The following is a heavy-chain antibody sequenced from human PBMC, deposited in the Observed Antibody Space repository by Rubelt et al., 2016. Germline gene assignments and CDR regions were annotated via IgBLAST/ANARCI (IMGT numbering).Heavy chain of an antibody. D-gene: IGHD2-21*02. CDR1: GFTFDDYA. Sequence: VVTGGGLVQPGRSLRLSCAASGFTFDDYAMHWVRQAPGKGLEWVSGISWNSGSIGYADSVKGRFTISRDNAKNSLYLQMNSLRAEDTALYYCAKDIVDGYLCGGDCYSSYFQHWGQGTLVTVSS. CDR2: ISWNSGSI. V-gene: IGHV3-9*01. J-gene: IGHJ1*01. CDR3: AKDIVDGYLCGGDCYSSYFQH.